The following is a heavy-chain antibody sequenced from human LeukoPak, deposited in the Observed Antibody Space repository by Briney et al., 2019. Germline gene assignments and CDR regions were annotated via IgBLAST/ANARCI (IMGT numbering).Heavy chain of an antibody. D-gene: IGHD4-17*01. CDR3: ARGRYGDYGFDH. J-gene: IGHJ4*02. CDR2: INHSGST. Sequence: SETLSLTCAVYGGSFSGYYWSWIRQPPGKGLEWIGEINHSGSTNYNPSLKSRVTISVDTSKNQFSLKLSSVTAADTAVYYCARGRYGDYGFDHWGQGTLVTVSS. V-gene: IGHV4-34*01. CDR1: GGSFSGYY.